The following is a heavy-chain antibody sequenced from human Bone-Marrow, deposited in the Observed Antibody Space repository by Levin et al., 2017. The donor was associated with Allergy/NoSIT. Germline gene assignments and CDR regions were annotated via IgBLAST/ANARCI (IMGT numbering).Heavy chain of an antibody. D-gene: IGHD3-10*01. CDR2: INHSGST. J-gene: IGHJ4*02. CDR3: ARGSGGLGY. CDR1: GGSFSGYY. Sequence: SQTLSLTCAVYGGSFSGYYWSWIRQPPGKGLEWIGEINHSGSTNYNPSLKSRVTISVDTSKNQFSLKLSSVTAADTAVYYCARGSGGLGYWGQGTLVTVSS. V-gene: IGHV4-34*01.